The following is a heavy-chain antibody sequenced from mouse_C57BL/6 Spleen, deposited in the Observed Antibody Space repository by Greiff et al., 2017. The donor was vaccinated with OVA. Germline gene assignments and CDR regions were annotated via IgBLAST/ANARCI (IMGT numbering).Heavy chain of an antibody. Sequence: QVQLQESGPELVKPGASVKIPCKAFAYAFSSSGMNWVKQSPGKGLEWIGRIYPGDGDTNYNGKFKGKATLTADKSSSTAYMQLSSLTSEDSAVYFCARSQITTVIAADSFDYWGQVNTLSISS. CDR3: ARSQITTVIAADSFDY. J-gene: IGHJ2*01. CDR2: IYPGDGDT. V-gene: IGHV1-82*01. D-gene: IGHD1-1*01. CDR1: AYAFSSSG.